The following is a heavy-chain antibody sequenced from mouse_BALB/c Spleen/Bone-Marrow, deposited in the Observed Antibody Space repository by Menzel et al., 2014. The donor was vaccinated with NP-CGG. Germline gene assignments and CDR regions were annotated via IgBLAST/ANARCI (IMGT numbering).Heavy chain of an antibody. D-gene: IGHD1-1*01. CDR3: ARDIGGITLDY. J-gene: IGHJ2*01. V-gene: IGHV7-3*02. CDR2: IRNKANGYTT. Sequence: EVKLVESGGGLVQPGGSLRLSCATSGFTFTDYYMNWVRQPPGKALEWLGFIRNKANGYTTEFSASVKGRFTISSDNSQSHLYLQMNTLRTEDSATYYRARDIGGITLDYWGQGTPPTVSP. CDR1: GFTFTDYY.